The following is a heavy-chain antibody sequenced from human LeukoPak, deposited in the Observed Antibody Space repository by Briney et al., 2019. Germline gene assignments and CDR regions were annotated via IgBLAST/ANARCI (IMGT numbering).Heavy chain of an antibody. Sequence: GGSLRLSCAASGYTLNHYYMNWVRQAPGKGLEWVANIWEDGSQKYYADSVKGRFTISRDNAKNSLYLQMNSLRDEDTAVYYCARGDSSSKIDYWGQGTLVTVSS. D-gene: IGHD6-6*01. J-gene: IGHJ4*02. V-gene: IGHV3-7*01. CDR1: GYTLNHYY. CDR3: ARGDSSSKIDY. CDR2: IWEDGSQK.